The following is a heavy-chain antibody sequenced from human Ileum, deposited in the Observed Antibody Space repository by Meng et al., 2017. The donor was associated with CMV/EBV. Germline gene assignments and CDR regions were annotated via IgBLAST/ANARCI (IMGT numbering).Heavy chain of an antibody. V-gene: IGHV3-21*06. CDR1: GFTFSGYS. Sequence: GESLKISCAASGFTFSGYSMNWVRQAPGKGLEWVSSISSSGSFIDYADSVKGRFTISRDNAKNSLYLQMNSLRAEDTAVYFCAGDPGYGSYFNYWGQGTLVTVSS. CDR3: AGDPGYGSYFNY. CDR2: ISSSGSFI. J-gene: IGHJ4*02. D-gene: IGHD5-12*01.